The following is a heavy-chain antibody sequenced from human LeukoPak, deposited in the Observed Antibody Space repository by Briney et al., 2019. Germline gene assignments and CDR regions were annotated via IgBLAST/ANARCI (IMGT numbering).Heavy chain of an antibody. J-gene: IGHJ5*02. CDR1: GGSISSYY. Sequence: PSETLSLTCTVSGGSISSYYWSWIRQPPGKGLEWIGYIYYSGSTNYNPSLKSRVTISVDTSKNQFSLKLSSVTAADTAVYYCARSIGSGRFDPWGQGTLVTVSS. D-gene: IGHD3-10*01. CDR3: ARSIGSGRFDP. V-gene: IGHV4-59*01. CDR2: IYYSGST.